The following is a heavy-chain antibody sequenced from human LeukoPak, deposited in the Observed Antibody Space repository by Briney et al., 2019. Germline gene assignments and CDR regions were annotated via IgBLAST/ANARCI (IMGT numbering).Heavy chain of an antibody. J-gene: IGHJ3*02. CDR3: ARDYYGSGSSSGGAFDI. CDR2: ISYDGSNK. V-gene: IGHV3-30*04. CDR1: GFTFSSYA. Sequence: GGSLRLSCAASGFTFSSYAMHWVRQAPGKGLEWVAVISYDGSNKYYADSVKGRFTISRDNSKNTLYLQMNSLRAEDTAVYYWARDYYGSGSSSGGAFDIWGQGTMVTVSS. D-gene: IGHD3-10*01.